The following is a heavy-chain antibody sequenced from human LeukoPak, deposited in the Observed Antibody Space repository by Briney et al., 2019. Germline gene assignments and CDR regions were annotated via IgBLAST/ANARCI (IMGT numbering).Heavy chain of an antibody. CDR1: GFTLSDYF. D-gene: IGHD3-9*01. CDR3: ARGLPSFDSYCAFDL. V-gene: IGHV3-11*01. J-gene: IGHJ4*02. Sequence: GGSLRLSCAASGFTLSDYFMNWIRQAPGKGLEWLAYFSPRGSAVYYAASVKGRFTISRDSARKSVFLQMDSLRADDTAVYCCARGLPSFDSYCAFDLWGQGAVVTVSS. CDR2: FSPRGSAV.